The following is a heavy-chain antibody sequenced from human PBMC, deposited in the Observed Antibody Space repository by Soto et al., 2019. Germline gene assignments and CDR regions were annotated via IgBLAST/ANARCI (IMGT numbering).Heavy chain of an antibody. Sequence: GGSLRLSCAASGFTFSTYALHWVRQAPGKGLEWVSVISYDGSTKYFADSIKGRFTISRDNSKNTLYLQMNSLRAEDTAVYYCASIPTGAIIPVKYNYYRMDVWGRGTTVTVSS. V-gene: IGHV3-30-3*01. CDR2: ISYDGSTK. CDR1: GFTFSTYA. D-gene: IGHD3-3*01. J-gene: IGHJ6*02. CDR3: ASIPTGAIIPVKYNYYRMDV.